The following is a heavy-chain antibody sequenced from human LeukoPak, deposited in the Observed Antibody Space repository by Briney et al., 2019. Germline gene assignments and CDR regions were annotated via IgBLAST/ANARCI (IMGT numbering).Heavy chain of an antibody. CDR1: GFTFSGYT. CDR2: ISSSSSYI. J-gene: IGHJ4*02. Sequence: GGSLRLSCAASGFTFSGYTMNWVRQAPGKGLEWVSSISSSSSYIYYADSVKGRFTISRDNAKNSLYLQMNSLRAEDTAVYYCASDVGYCSGGSCYPLGYWGQGTLVTVSS. D-gene: IGHD2-15*01. CDR3: ASDVGYCSGGSCYPLGY. V-gene: IGHV3-21*01.